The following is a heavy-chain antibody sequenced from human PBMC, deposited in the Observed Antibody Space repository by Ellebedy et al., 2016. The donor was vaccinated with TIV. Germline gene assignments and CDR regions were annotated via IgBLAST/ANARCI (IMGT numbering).Heavy chain of an antibody. Sequence: SETLSLTXTVSGGPISSYYWSWTRKPPGKGLEWIGFIYYSGSTNYTPSLKSRVTISVDTSKNQFSLNLSSVTAADTAVYYCARGVRPFDYWGQGTLVTVSS. V-gene: IGHV4-59*01. CDR1: GGPISSYY. J-gene: IGHJ4*02. CDR3: ARGVRPFDY. D-gene: IGHD3-16*01. CDR2: IYYSGST.